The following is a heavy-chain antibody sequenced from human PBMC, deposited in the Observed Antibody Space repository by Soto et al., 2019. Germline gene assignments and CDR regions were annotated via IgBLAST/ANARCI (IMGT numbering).Heavy chain of an antibody. Sequence: QVQLVQSGAEVKKPGASVKVSCKASGYTFTTYVMHWVRQAPGQRLEWMGWINAGNDNTKYSQKFQGRVTITRDTSASTVYMELSSLSSEDTAVDYCARVGHYYYGMDVWGQGTTVTVSS. CDR1: GYTFTTYV. J-gene: IGHJ6*02. D-gene: IGHD3-3*01. CDR3: ARVGHYYYGMDV. V-gene: IGHV1-3*01. CDR2: INAGNDNT.